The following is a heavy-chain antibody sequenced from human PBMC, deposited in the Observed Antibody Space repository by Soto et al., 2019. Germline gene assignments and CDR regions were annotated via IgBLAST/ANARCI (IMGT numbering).Heavy chain of an antibody. J-gene: IGHJ6*02. CDR2: IIPISGTA. Sequence: QVQLVQSGAEVKKPGSSVKVSCKASGGTFSSYAISWVRQAPGQGLEWMGGIIPISGTANYAQKFQGRVTITADESRSTAYMELSSQRSEDTAVYYCARSQGSSTSLEIYYYYYYGMDVWGQGTTVTVSS. CDR3: ARSQGSSTSLEIYYYYYYGMDV. CDR1: GGTFSSYA. V-gene: IGHV1-69*01. D-gene: IGHD2-2*01.